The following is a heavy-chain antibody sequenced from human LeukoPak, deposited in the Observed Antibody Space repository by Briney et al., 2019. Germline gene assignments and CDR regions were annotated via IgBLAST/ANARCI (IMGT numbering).Heavy chain of an antibody. V-gene: IGHV4-4*07. Sequence: SETLSLTCTVSGGSIGSYYWSWIRQPAGKGLEWIGRIYTSGSTNYNPSLKSRVTMSVDTSKNQFSLKLSSVTAADTAVYYCARVGYCSGGSCYSIAWFDPWGQGTLVTVSS. D-gene: IGHD2-15*01. CDR3: ARVGYCSGGSCYSIAWFDP. CDR2: IYTSGST. CDR1: GGSIGSYY. J-gene: IGHJ5*02.